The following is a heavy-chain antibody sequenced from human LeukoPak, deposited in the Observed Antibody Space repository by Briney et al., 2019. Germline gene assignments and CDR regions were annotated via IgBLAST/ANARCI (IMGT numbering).Heavy chain of an antibody. V-gene: IGHV3-30*18. CDR3: AKDRVLYSHGYVFDN. Sequence: GGSQRLSCAASGFTFNTYGMHWVRQAPGKGLEWVAVISNDGSNKYYVDSVKGRFTISRDNSKNTLYLQMNGLRAEDTAVYYCAKDRVLYSHGYVFDNWGQGTLVTVSS. J-gene: IGHJ4*02. CDR1: GFTFNTYG. D-gene: IGHD5-18*01. CDR2: ISNDGSNK.